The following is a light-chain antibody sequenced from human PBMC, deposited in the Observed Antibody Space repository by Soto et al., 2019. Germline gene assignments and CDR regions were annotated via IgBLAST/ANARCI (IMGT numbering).Light chain of an antibody. CDR2: EIS. J-gene: IGKJ3*01. V-gene: IGKV2-24*01. Sequence: DIVMTQTPLSLHVTLGQPASISCRSSQSLVHTNGKTYLSWLHQRPGQPPRLLIYEISNRFFEVPDRFSGSGAGTEFTLKISRVEVEDVGVYYCMQARQSPTFGPGTKVEIE. CDR3: MQARQSPT. CDR1: QSLVHTNGKTY.